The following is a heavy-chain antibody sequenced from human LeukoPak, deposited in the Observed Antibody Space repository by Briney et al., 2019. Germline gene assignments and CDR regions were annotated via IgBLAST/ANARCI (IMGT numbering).Heavy chain of an antibody. V-gene: IGHV3-11*01. D-gene: IGHD1-26*01. CDR1: EFTFSDYY. J-gene: IGHJ4*02. CDR3: ARGSSWGGDY. Sequence: SGGSLRLSCVASEFTFSDYYMNWIRQAPGKGLEWVSYITTSGSTIYYIDSVKGRFTISRDNAKNSLYLQMSSLRAEDTAVYYCARGSSWGGDYWGQGTLVTVSS. CDR2: ITTSGSTI.